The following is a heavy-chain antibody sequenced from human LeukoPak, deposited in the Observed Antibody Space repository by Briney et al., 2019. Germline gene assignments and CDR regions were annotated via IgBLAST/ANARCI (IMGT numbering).Heavy chain of an antibody. V-gene: IGHV4-59*01. CDR1: GGSISHYY. CDR2: VYYSGST. D-gene: IGHD3-10*01. J-gene: IGHJ4*02. Sequence: SETLSLTCTVSGGSISHYYWSWIRQPPGKGLEWIGYVYYSGSTDYNPSPKSRVTISLDTSKNQFSLKLSSVTAADTAVYYCATGRYYYGSEYWGQGTLFTVSS. CDR3: ATGRYYYGSEY.